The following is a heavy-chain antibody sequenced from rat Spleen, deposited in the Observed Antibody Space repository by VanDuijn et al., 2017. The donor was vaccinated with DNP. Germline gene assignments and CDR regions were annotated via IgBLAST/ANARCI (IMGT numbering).Heavy chain of an antibody. V-gene: IGHV3-1*01. D-gene: IGHD1-9*01. J-gene: IGHJ1*01. CDR3: ARGVSSYYGYNSYWYFDF. Sequence: EVRLQESGPGLVQPSQSLSLTCSVTGYSITSNYWAWIRKFPGNKMEWIGYINYSGSTGYNPSLKSRISITIDTSKNQFFLQLNSVTTEDTATYYCARGVSSYYGYNSYWYFDFWGPGTMVTVSS. CDR1: GYSITSNY. CDR2: INYSGST.